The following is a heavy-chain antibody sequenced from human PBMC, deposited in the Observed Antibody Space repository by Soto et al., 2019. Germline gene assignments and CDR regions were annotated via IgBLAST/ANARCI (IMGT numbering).Heavy chain of an antibody. Sequence: QVQLQESGPGLVKPSQTLSLTCTVSGGSISSGGYYWSWIRQHPGKGLEWIGYIYYSGSTYYNPSLKSRDTISVDTSKNQFSLKLSSVTAADTAVYYSARDRDPYGETQGRAFDIWGQGTMVTVPS. CDR1: GGSISSGGYY. V-gene: IGHV4-31*03. CDR2: IYYSGST. CDR3: ARDRDPYGETQGRAFDI. J-gene: IGHJ3*02. D-gene: IGHD4-17*01.